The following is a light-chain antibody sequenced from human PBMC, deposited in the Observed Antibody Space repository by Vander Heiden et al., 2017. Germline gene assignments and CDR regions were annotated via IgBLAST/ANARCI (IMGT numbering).Light chain of an antibody. CDR1: RLGDKY. Sequence: SYESRQPLSVSVSPGQTASVTCSGDRLGDKYVSWYQQKPGQSPLLIIHQDTRRPPGIPDRFSGSNSGDTATLTISGTQPTDEAEYYCQAWDSNSVIFGGGAKLTVL. V-gene: IGLV3-1*01. J-gene: IGLJ2*01. CDR2: QDT. CDR3: QAWDSNSVI.